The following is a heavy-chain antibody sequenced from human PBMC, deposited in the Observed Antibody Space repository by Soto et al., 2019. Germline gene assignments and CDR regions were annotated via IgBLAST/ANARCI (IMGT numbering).Heavy chain of an antibody. J-gene: IGHJ5*02. CDR2: IYYSGST. V-gene: IGHV4-39*01. Sequence: PSETLSLTCTVSGGSISSSSYYWGWIRQPPGKGLEWIGSIYYSGSTYYNPSLKSRVTISVDTSKNQFSLKLSSVTAADTAVYYCARSLRITMVRGVIPPISRFDPWGQGTLVTVSS. CDR1: GGSISSSSYY. D-gene: IGHD3-10*01. CDR3: ARSLRITMVRGVIPPISRFDP.